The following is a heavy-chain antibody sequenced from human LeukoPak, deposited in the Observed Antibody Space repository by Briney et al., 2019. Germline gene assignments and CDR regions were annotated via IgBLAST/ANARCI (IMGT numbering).Heavy chain of an antibody. Sequence: ASVKVSCKASGYTFSGYYIHWVRQAPGQGLEWMGWISPSTGGTNYAQKFQGRVIMTRDTSIATAYMELRRLRSDDTAMYFCASPKYGDFYFDYWGQGTLVTVAS. CDR1: GYTFSGYY. J-gene: IGHJ4*02. V-gene: IGHV1-2*02. D-gene: IGHD2-21*02. CDR3: ASPKYGDFYFDY. CDR2: ISPSTGGT.